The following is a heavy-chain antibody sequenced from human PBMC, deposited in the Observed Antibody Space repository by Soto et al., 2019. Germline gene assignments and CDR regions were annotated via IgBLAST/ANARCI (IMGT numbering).Heavy chain of an antibody. D-gene: IGHD3-3*01. Sequence: QVQLVESGGGVVQPGRSLRLSCAASGFTFSSYAMHWVRQAPGKGLEWVAVISYDGSNKYYADSVKGRFTISRDNSKNTLYLQMNSLRAEDTAVYYCAREKGLMSGYCSSEDYWGQGTLVTVSS. CDR1: GFTFSSYA. J-gene: IGHJ4*02. V-gene: IGHV3-30-3*01. CDR2: ISYDGSNK. CDR3: AREKGLMSGYCSSEDY.